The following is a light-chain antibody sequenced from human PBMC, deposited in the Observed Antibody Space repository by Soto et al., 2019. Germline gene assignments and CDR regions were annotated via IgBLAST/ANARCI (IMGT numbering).Light chain of an antibody. J-gene: IGLJ1*01. CDR3: SSYTTSSTWV. CDR1: SSDVGIYNY. Sequence: QSVLTQPASVSGSPGQSIAISCTGSSSDVGIYNYVSWYQQHPGKVPKLIIYEVTNRPSGVSNRFSGSKSGNTASLTISGLQAEDEADYYCSSYTTSSTWVSGTGTKVTVL. CDR2: EVT. V-gene: IGLV2-14*01.